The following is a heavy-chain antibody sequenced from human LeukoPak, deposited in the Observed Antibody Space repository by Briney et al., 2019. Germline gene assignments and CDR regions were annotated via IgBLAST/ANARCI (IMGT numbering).Heavy chain of an antibody. CDR2: IYHSGST. CDR3: AGYMIATGEGAFDI. J-gene: IGHJ3*02. Sequence: SETLSLTCAVSGYSISSGYYWGWIRQPPGKGLEWIGSIYHSGSTYYNPSLKSRVTISVDTSENQFSLKLSSVTAADTAVYYCAGYMIATGEGAFDIWGQGTMVTVSS. D-gene: IGHD3-22*01. CDR1: GYSISSGYY. V-gene: IGHV4-38-2*01.